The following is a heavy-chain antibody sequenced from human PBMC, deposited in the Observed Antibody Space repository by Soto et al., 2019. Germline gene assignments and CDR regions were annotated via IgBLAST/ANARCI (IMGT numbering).Heavy chain of an antibody. V-gene: IGHV3-21*01. CDR1: GFTFSSYS. D-gene: IGHD6-13*01. CDR2: ISSSSSYI. CDR3: ARDQSLSEYSSSWNFDY. J-gene: IGHJ4*02. Sequence: GGSLRLSCAASGFTFSSYSMNWVRQAPGKGLEWVSSISSSSSYIYYADSVKGRFTISRDNAKNSLYLQMNSLRAEDTAVYYCARDQSLSEYSSSWNFDYWGQGTLVTVSS.